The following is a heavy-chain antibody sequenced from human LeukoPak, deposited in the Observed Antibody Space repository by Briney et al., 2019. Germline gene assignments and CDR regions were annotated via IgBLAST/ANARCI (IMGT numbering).Heavy chain of an antibody. D-gene: IGHD2-21*02. CDR3: ARLPYCGGDCYPNWFDP. V-gene: IGHV5-51*01. CDR2: IDPADSET. CDR1: GYSFTNFW. J-gene: IGHJ5*02. Sequence: GESLKISCKGSGYSFTNFWIAWVRQMPGKGLEWMGIIDPADSETKYSPSFQGQVTISADKSISTAYLQWSSLKASDTAMYYCARLPYCGGDCYPNWFDPWGQGTLVTVSS.